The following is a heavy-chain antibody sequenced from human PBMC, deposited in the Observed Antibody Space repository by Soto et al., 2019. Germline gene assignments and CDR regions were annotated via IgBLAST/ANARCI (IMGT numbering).Heavy chain of an antibody. D-gene: IGHD3-22*01. V-gene: IGHV3-7*04. CDR1: GLTLSRYW. J-gene: IGHJ4*02. CDR2: IKEDGGKT. CDR3: SRDYYGPGPD. Sequence: EVHLVESGGGLVQPGGSLRLSCVASGLTLSRYWMSWVRQAPGKGLEWVANIKEDGGKTYYVDSVKGRFTISRDNAKNSVYLQMNSLRVEDTAVYYCSRDYYGPGPDWGQGTLVIVSS.